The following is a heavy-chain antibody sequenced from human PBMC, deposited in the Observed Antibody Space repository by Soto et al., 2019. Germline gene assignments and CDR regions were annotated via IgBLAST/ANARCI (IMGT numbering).Heavy chain of an antibody. CDR1: GGSISSYY. Sequence: TSETLSLTCTVSGGSISSYYWSWIRQPPGKGLEWIGYIYYSGSTNYNPSLKSRVTISVDTSKNQFSLKLSSVTAADTAVYYCARDRSGYRYGMDVWGQGTTVTVSS. CDR2: IYYSGST. CDR3: ARDRSGYRYGMDV. V-gene: IGHV4-59*01. D-gene: IGHD3-3*01. J-gene: IGHJ6*02.